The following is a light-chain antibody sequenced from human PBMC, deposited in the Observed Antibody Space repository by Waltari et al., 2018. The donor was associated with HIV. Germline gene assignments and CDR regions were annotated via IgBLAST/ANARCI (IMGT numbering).Light chain of an antibody. CDR2: EVT. CDR1: SSDVVGYNY. CDR3: SPYRSTSTLGV. J-gene: IGLJ1*01. Sequence: QSALTQPASVSGSPGQSITISCTGTSSDVVGYNYVSWYQHHPGKAPKLIIFEVTNRPSGVSNRFSGSKSGNTASLTISGLQADDEADYYCSPYRSTSTLGVFGTGTKVIVL. V-gene: IGLV2-14*01.